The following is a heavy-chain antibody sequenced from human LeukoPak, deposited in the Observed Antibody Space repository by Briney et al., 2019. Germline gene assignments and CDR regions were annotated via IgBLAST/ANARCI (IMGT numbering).Heavy chain of an antibody. CDR3: ARAPSEIGRYYLEFFRH. D-gene: IGHD3-22*01. CDR2: IKSDGST. Sequence: GGSLRLSFAASGFTFSSYWMHWVRQAPGKGLVWVSRIKSDGSTNYADSVKGRFTISRDNAKNTVSLQMNSLRAEDTGVYYCARAPSEIGRYYLEFFRHWAQGTLVTVSS. V-gene: IGHV3-74*01. CDR1: GFTFSSYW. J-gene: IGHJ1*01.